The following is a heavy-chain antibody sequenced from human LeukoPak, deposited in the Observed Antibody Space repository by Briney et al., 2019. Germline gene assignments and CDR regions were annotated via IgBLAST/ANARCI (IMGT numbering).Heavy chain of an antibody. CDR2: INPGGANT. Sequence: ASVKVSCKASGYTFTNYYIHWVRQAPGQGLEWMGLINPGGANTNYAQNFQGRVTMTRDTSTSTVYMELSSLRSDDTAVYYCARVAARPRSLDYWGQGTLVTVSS. CDR1: GYTFTNYY. D-gene: IGHD6-6*01. V-gene: IGHV1-46*01. J-gene: IGHJ4*02. CDR3: ARVAARPRSLDY.